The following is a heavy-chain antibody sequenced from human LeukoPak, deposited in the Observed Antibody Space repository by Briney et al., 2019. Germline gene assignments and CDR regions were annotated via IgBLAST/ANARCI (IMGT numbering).Heavy chain of an antibody. J-gene: IGHJ5*02. CDR3: ARDPTRDYGGNSVDP. CDR2: ISYDGSNK. D-gene: IGHD4-23*01. V-gene: IGHV3-30-3*01. Sequence: GGSLRLSCAASGFTFSSYAMHWVRQAPGKGLEWVAVISYDGSNKYYADSVKGRFTISRDNSKNTLYLQMNSLRAEDTAVYYCARDPTRDYGGNSVDPWGQGTLVTVSS. CDR1: GFTFSSYA.